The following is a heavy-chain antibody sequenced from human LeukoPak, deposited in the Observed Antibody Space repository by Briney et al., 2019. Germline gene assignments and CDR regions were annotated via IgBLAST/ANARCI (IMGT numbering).Heavy chain of an antibody. Sequence: ASVNVSCTASGYTFTSYAMNWVRRAPGQGLEWMGWINTNTGNPTYAQGFTGRFVFSLDTSVNTAYLQISSLKAEDTAVYYCAREIGREWYWFDPWGQGTLVTVSS. CDR1: GYTFTSYA. V-gene: IGHV7-4-1*02. J-gene: IGHJ5*02. CDR2: INTNTGNP. CDR3: AREIGREWYWFDP. D-gene: IGHD3-3*01.